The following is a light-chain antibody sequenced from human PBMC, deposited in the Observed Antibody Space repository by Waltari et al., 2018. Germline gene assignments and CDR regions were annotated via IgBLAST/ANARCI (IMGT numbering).Light chain of an antibody. V-gene: IGLV4-69*01. CDR2: VNSDGSH. CDR3: QTGVHGTWV. Sequence: LVLTQSPSASASLGASVKLTCTLSSGYSSNVIAWLQQQPGKGPRYLMKVNSDGSHRKGDDIPARFSASKSGTECQLTISSLQSEDEADYFCQTGVHGTWVFGGGTKLTVL. J-gene: IGLJ3*02. CDR1: SGYSSNV.